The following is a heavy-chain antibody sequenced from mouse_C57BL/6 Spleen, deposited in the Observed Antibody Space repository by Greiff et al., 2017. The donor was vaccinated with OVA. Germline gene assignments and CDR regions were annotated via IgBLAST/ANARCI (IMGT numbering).Heavy chain of an antibody. J-gene: IGHJ2*01. CDR3: AKLITTVVDFDY. CDR1: GYAFSSYW. D-gene: IGHD1-1*01. CDR2: IYPGDGDT. V-gene: IGHV1-80*01. Sequence: VQLQESGAELVKPGASVKISCKASGYAFSSYWMNWVKQRPGKGLEWIGQIYPGDGDTNYNGKFKGKATLTADKSSSTAYMQLSSLTSEDSAVYFCAKLITTVVDFDYWGQGTTLTVSS.